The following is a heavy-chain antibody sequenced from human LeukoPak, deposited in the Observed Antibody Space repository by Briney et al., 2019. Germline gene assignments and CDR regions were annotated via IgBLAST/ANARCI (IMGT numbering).Heavy chain of an antibody. D-gene: IGHD2-2*01. Sequence: GASVKVSCKASGYTFTSYGISWVRQAPGQGLEWMGWISAYNGNTNYAQKLQGRVTMTTDTSTSTAYMELRSLRSDDTAVYYCARGGNIVVVPSPYDAFDIWGQGTMVTVSS. CDR1: GYTFTSYG. J-gene: IGHJ3*02. V-gene: IGHV1-18*01. CDR3: ARGGNIVVVPSPYDAFDI. CDR2: ISAYNGNT.